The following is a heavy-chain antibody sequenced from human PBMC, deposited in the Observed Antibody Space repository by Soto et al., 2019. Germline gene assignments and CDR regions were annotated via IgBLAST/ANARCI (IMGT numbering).Heavy chain of an antibody. J-gene: IGHJ4*02. D-gene: IGHD6-19*01. CDR1: VGPFSSYA. Sequence: QVQLVQSGAEVKKPGSSVKVSCKASVGPFSSYALRWVRQAPGHGLAWMGGLIPIFGTANYAKKFQGRATITADESTSTAYMELSSLRAEDTAVYYCARDTAVATDYWGQGSLVTVSS. V-gene: IGHV1-69*12. CDR2: LIPIFGTA. CDR3: ARDTAVATDY.